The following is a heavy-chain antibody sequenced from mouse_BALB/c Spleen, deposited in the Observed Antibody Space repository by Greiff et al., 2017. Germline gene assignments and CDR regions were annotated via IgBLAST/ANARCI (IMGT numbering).Heavy chain of an antibody. CDR1: GFTFSDYY. V-gene: IGHV5-4*02. CDR2: ISDGGSYT. CDR3: ARGDYYAMDY. J-gene: IGHJ4*01. Sequence: EVKLMESGGGLVKPGGSLKLSCAASGFTFSDYYMYWVRQTPEKRLEWVATISDGGSYTYYPDSVKGRFTISRDNAKNNLYLQMSSLKSEDTAMYYCARGDYYAMDYWGQGTSVTVSS.